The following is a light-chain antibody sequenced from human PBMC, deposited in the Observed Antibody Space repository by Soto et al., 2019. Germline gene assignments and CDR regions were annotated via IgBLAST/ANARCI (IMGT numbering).Light chain of an antibody. J-gene: IGLJ3*02. CDR3: AAWDASLSGPV. Sequence: QAVLTQPPSASGTPGQRVTISCSGSSSNIGSNYVYWYQQLPGTAPKLLIYSNNQRPSGVPDRFSGSKYGTSASLAIGGLRSEDEADYYCAAWDASLSGPVFGGGTKLTVL. V-gene: IGLV1-47*02. CDR1: SSNIGSNY. CDR2: SNN.